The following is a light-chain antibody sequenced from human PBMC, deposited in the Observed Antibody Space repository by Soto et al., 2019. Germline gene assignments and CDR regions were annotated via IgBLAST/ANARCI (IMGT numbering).Light chain of an antibody. CDR3: QQNYNTPRT. J-gene: IGKJ1*01. CDR2: AAS. CDR1: QSISSY. V-gene: IGKV1-39*01. Sequence: DIQMTQSPSSLSASVGDRVTITCRASQSISSYLNWYQQKPGKAPKLLIYAASSLQSGVPSRFSGSGSGTDLTLSISSLQAEDFATYYCQQNYNTPRTFGQGTKVDIK.